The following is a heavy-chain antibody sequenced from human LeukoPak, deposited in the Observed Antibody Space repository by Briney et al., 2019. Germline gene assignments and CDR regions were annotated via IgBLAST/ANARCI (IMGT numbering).Heavy chain of an antibody. Sequence: GGSLRLSCAASGFTFSSYWMSWVRQAPGKGLEWVSAISGSGGTAYYADSVKGRFTISRDNSKNTLYLQMNSLRAEDTAIYYCAQGRYSYAYQDCFDYWGQGTLVTVSS. V-gene: IGHV3-23*01. CDR3: AQGRYSYAYQDCFDY. CDR2: ISGSGGTA. J-gene: IGHJ4*02. CDR1: GFTFSSYW. D-gene: IGHD5-18*01.